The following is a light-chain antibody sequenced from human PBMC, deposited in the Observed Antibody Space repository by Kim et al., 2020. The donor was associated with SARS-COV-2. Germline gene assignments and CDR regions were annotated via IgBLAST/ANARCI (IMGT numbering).Light chain of an antibody. CDR3: QQYNNWPPIT. CDR2: GAS. V-gene: IGKV3-15*01. Sequence: SPGERASLSCRASQSVGSNLAWYQQKPGQAPRLLIYGASTRATGIPARFSGSGSGTEFTLTISSLQSEDFAVYYCQQYNNWPPITFGGGTKVDIK. J-gene: IGKJ4*01. CDR1: QSVGSN.